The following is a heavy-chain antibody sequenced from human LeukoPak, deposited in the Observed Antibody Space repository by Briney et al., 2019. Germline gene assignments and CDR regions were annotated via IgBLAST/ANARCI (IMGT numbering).Heavy chain of an antibody. J-gene: IGHJ4*02. D-gene: IGHD3-9*01. Sequence: GESLKISCKGSGYSFTSYWSGWVRQMPGKGLEWMGIIYPGDSDTRYSPSFQGQVTISADKSISTAYLQWSSLKASDTAMYYSARHGNQLRYFDWFIIDYWGQGTLVTVSS. V-gene: IGHV5-51*01. CDR2: IYPGDSDT. CDR1: GYSFTSYW. CDR3: ARHGNQLRYFDWFIIDY.